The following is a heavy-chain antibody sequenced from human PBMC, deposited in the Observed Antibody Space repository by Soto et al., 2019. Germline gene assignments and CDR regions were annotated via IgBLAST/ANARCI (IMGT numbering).Heavy chain of an antibody. J-gene: IGHJ6*02. V-gene: IGHV4-39*01. CDR3: ANDYGDYKSYYGMDV. Sequence: QLQLQESGPGLVKPSETLSLTCTVSGASVTSSTYYWGWTRQPPGKGLEWIGSIYYSGSTYYNPSLRSRVTISVDTSKNQVSLMLTSVTAADTAVYYCANDYGDYKSYYGMDVWGQGTTVTVSS. CDR1: GASVTSSTYY. D-gene: IGHD4-17*01. CDR2: IYYSGST.